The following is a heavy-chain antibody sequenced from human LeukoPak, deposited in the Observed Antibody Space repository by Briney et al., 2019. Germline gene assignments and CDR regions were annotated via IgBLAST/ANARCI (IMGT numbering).Heavy chain of an antibody. CDR1: GFTFDKYG. CDR2: INWNGGST. CDR3: ARENYGGNSGHYYYMDV. D-gene: IGHD4-23*01. V-gene: IGHV3-20*01. Sequence: PGGSLRLSCAASGFTFDKYGMSWVGQAPGKRLEWVSGINWNGGSTGYADSVKGRFTISRDNAKNSLYLQMNSLRAEDTALYHCARENYGGNSGHYYYMDVWGKGTTVTISS. J-gene: IGHJ6*03.